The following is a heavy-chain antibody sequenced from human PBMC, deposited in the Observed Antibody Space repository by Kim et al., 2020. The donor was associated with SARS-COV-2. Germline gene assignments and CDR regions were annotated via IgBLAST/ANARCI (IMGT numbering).Heavy chain of an antibody. CDR3: ARGPFWQQLVRYFDY. Sequence: SETLSLTCAVYGGSFSGYYWSWIRQPPGKGLEWIGEINHSGSTNYNPSLKSRVTISVDTSKNQFSLKLSSVTAADTAVYYCARGPFWQQLVRYFDYWGQGTLVTVSS. CDR2: INHSGST. J-gene: IGHJ4*02. D-gene: IGHD6-13*01. CDR1: GGSFSGYY. V-gene: IGHV4-34*01.